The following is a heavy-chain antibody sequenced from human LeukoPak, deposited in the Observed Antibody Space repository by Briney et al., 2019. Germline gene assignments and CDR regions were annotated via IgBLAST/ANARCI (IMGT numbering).Heavy chain of an antibody. CDR1: GGSISSGGYY. V-gene: IGHV4-61*08. J-gene: IGHJ4*02. Sequence: SETLSLTCTVSGGSISSGGYYWSWIRQHPGKGLEWIGYIYYSGSTYYNPSLKSRVTISLDTSKNQFSLRLTSVTAADTAVYYCARREGRGSPRGSLDFWGQGALVTVSS. CDR3: ARREGRGSPRGSLDF. D-gene: IGHD3-10*01. CDR2: IYYSGST.